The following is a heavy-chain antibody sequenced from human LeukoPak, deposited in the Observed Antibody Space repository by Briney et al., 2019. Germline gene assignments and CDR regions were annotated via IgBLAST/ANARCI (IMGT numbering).Heavy chain of an antibody. Sequence: GGSLRLSCSASAFSLSAYNMNWVRQAPGKGLEWVSSISYTGTYIYYADSVKGRFTISRDNAQNSLYLQMNSLRAEDTAIYYCVRDRGTYRPIDYWGQGTLVTVSS. CDR2: ISYTGTYI. CDR1: AFSLSAYN. V-gene: IGHV3-21*04. D-gene: IGHD1-26*01. CDR3: VRDRGTYRPIDY. J-gene: IGHJ4*02.